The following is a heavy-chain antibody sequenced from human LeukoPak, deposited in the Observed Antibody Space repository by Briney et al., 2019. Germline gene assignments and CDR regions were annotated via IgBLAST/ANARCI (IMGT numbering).Heavy chain of an antibody. CDR3: AKEGDTALVTEYLSL. V-gene: IGHV1-69*01. CDR2: IIPPFGTA. Sequence: GSSVKVSCKASGRTFGRYVISWVRQAPGQGLEWMGGIIPPFGTAHYAQKFQDRLTITADESATTVYMEMSSLRSEDTAMYYCAKEGDTALVTEYLSLWGRGTLVTVSA. CDR1: GRTFGRYV. J-gene: IGHJ2*01. D-gene: IGHD5-18*01.